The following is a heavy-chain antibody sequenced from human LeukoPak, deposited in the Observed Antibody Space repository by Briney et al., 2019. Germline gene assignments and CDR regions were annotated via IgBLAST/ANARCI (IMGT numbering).Heavy chain of an antibody. Sequence: GGSLRLSCAASGFTFSSYSMKWVRQAPGKGREWVSSISSSSSYIYYTDSVKGRFTISRDHATNSLYLHMNSLRAEDTAVYYCARDGNYYDSSGSPFDYWGQGTLVTVSS. D-gene: IGHD3-22*01. CDR2: ISSSSSYI. J-gene: IGHJ4*02. V-gene: IGHV3-21*01. CDR3: ARDGNYYDSSGSPFDY. CDR1: GFTFSSYS.